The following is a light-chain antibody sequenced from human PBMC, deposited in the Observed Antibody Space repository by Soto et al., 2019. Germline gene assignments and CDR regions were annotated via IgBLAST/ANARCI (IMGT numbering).Light chain of an antibody. CDR2: GAS. Sequence: EIVMTQSPATLSVSPGERATLSCRASQSVSSNLAWYQQKPGQAPRLLIYGASTRATGIPARFSGSGSGTDFTLTISSLQYEDFAVYYCQQYDTWPPYTFGQGTKLESK. J-gene: IGKJ2*01. V-gene: IGKV3-15*01. CDR3: QQYDTWPPYT. CDR1: QSVSSN.